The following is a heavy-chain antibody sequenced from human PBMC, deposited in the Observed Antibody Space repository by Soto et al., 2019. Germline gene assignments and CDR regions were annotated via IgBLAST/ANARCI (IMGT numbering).Heavy chain of an antibody. CDR3: ARGHEFGGNSDAYDI. V-gene: IGHV1-69*15. CDR2: ILPIFGTA. Sequence: QVLLVQSGAEMKKPGSSVRVSCKASGGSFSTSSINWVRQAPGQRPEWMANILPIFGTADYAQKFQGRLTXPXXXSXXTAYMELRSLFSEDTAVYYCARGHEFGGNSDAYDIWGQGTVVTVSS. D-gene: IGHD2-21*01. CDR1: GGSFSTSS. J-gene: IGHJ3*02.